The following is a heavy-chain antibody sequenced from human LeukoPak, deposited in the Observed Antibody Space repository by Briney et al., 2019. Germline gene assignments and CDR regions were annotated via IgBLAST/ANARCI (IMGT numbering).Heavy chain of an antibody. CDR2: MSPNSDNR. V-gene: IGHV1-8*02. D-gene: IGHD2-21*01. Sequence: ASVKVSCKASGYTFIHYFIHWVRQATGQGLEWMGWMSPNSDNRGYEQNFQGRVTMTMDTSISTAYMELSSLRSEDTAVYYCAAIMVVIAGVAFNIWGQGTMVTVSS. CDR1: GYTFIHYF. CDR3: AAIMVVIAGVAFNI. J-gene: IGHJ3*02.